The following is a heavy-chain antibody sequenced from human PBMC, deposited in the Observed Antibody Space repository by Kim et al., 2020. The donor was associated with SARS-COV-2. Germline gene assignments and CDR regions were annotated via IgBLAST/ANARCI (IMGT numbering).Heavy chain of an antibody. CDR3: ARHVPHGPTLVFDY. V-gene: IGHV4-39*01. D-gene: IGHD2-8*02. J-gene: IGHJ4*02. Sequence: NPSLKSRVTISVDTSKNQFSLKLSSVTAADTAVYYCARHVPHGPTLVFDYWGQGTLVTVSS.